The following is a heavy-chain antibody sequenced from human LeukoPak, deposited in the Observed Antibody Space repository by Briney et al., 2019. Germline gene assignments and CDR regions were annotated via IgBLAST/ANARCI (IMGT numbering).Heavy chain of an antibody. Sequence: GSLRLSCAASGFTFSSYAMSWIRQPPGKGLEWIGYIYYSESTNYNPSLKSRVTISVDTSKNQFSLKLSSVTAADTAVYYCARGGLAAILDYWGQGTLVTVSS. J-gene: IGHJ4*02. CDR2: IYYSEST. CDR3: ARGGLAAILDY. CDR1: GFTFSSYA. D-gene: IGHD2-15*01. V-gene: IGHV4-59*01.